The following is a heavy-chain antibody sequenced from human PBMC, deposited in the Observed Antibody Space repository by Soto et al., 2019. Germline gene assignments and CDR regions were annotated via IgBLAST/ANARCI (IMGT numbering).Heavy chain of an antibody. CDR3: ATRDRYRFY. J-gene: IGHJ4*02. V-gene: IGHV4-4*02. CDR1: GVSISSHDW. CDR2: SHQSGNT. Sequence: QVQLQESGPGLVKPSGTLSLTCAVSGVSISSHDWWTWVRQPPGQGLEWIGESHQSGNTNYNSSLESRVTISVDKSKNQFPQNLSSVTVADTAVYYCATRDRYRFYWGKGTLVTVTP. D-gene: IGHD1-1*01.